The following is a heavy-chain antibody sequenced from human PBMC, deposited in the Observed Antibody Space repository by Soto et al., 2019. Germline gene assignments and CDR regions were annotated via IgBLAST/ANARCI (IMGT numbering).Heavy chain of an antibody. D-gene: IGHD6-25*01. CDR3: AYGSSSAWIDY. CDR2: AYFSGGNT. V-gene: IGHV4-39*01. CDR1: GDSMRGYHFY. Sequence: TSETLSLTCSVSGDSMRGYHFYWGWIRQAPGKGLEWIGSAYFSGGNTYHSPSLKSRVSISVDTSKNEFSLRLTSPTAADTAVYFCAYGSSSAWIDYWGQGTLVTVSS. J-gene: IGHJ4*02.